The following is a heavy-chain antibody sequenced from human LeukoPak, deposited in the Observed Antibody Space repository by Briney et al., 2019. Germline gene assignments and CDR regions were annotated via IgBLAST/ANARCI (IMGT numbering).Heavy chain of an antibody. J-gene: IGHJ4*02. Sequence: PSETLSLTCTVSGGSISTSTYYWTWIRQPPGKGLEWIATIYYSGSTYYNPSLKSRVTISVDTSKNQFSLKLSSVTAADTAVYYCARDMGAWRHSGYDGRYFDYWGQGTLVTVSS. V-gene: IGHV4-39*07. D-gene: IGHD5-12*01. CDR1: GGSISTSTYY. CDR3: ARDMGAWRHSGYDGRYFDY. CDR2: IYYSGST.